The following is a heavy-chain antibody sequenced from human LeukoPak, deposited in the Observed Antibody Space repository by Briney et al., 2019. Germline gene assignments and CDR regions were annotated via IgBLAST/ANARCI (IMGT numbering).Heavy chain of an antibody. D-gene: IGHD6-13*01. CDR1: GFTFSSYS. Sequence: GGSLRLSCAAAGFTFSSYSMNWVRQAPGKGLEWVSSISSSSSYIYYADSVKGRLTISRDNAKNSLYLQMNSLRAEDTAVYYCAREGYSSSWYALDYWGQGTLVTVSS. J-gene: IGHJ4*02. V-gene: IGHV3-21*01. CDR3: AREGYSSSWYALDY. CDR2: ISSSSSYI.